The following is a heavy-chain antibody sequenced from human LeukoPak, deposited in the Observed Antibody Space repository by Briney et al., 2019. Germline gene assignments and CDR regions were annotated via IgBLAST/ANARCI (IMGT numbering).Heavy chain of an antibody. CDR3: AKLMGSGYYYHYFDY. CDR1: GFTFSSYW. J-gene: IGHJ4*02. CDR2: ISGSGGST. D-gene: IGHD3-22*01. V-gene: IGHV3-23*01. Sequence: GGSLRLSCAASGFTFSSYWIHWVRQAPGKGLEWVSAISGSGGSTYYADSVKGRFTISRDNSKNTLYLQMNSLRAEDTAVYYCAKLMGSGYYYHYFDYWGQGTLVTVSS.